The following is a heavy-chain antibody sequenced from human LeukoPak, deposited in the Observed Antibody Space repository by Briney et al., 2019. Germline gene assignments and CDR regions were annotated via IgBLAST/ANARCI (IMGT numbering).Heavy chain of an antibody. J-gene: IGHJ4*02. CDR2: ISAYHGNT. D-gene: IGHD2-8*02. CDR1: GYTFTNFD. V-gene: IGHV1-18*01. Sequence: GASVKVSCKASGYTFTNFDVTWVRQAPGQGLEWMGWISAYHGNTNDAQNLQGRVTMTTDTTTSTAYMELRSLRSDDTAVYYCARGGSTATEYNYFDYWGQGTLVTVSS. CDR3: ARGGSTATEYNYFDY.